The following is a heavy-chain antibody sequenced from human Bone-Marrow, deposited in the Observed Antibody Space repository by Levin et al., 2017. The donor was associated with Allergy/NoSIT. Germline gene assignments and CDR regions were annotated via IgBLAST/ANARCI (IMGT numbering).Heavy chain of an antibody. D-gene: IGHD3-22*01. V-gene: IGHV3-30*04. J-gene: IGHJ6*03. Sequence: GESLKISCAASGFTFSSYALHWVRQAPGKGLEWVAVISSDGINKYYADSVKGRFTISRDNSKDTLYLQMNSLRAEDTAVYYCTVGNYLDGSGYLGRTPDKSYYHYYNMDVWGQGTTVTVSS. CDR1: GFTFSSYA. CDR3: TVGNYLDGSGYLGRTPDKSYYHYYNMDV. CDR2: ISSDGINK.